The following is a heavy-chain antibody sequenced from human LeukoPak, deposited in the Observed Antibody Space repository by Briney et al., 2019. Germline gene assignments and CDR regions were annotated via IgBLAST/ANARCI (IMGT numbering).Heavy chain of an antibody. D-gene: IGHD3-10*01. Sequence: PSETLPLTCAVYGGSFSGYYWSWIRQPPGKGLEWIGEINHSGSTNYNPSLKSRVTISVDTSKNQFSLKLSSVTAADTAVYYCARGVYYYGSAHYYYYYMDVWGKGTTVTVSS. CDR2: INHSGST. CDR3: ARGVYYYGSAHYYYYYMDV. J-gene: IGHJ6*03. V-gene: IGHV4-34*01. CDR1: GGSFSGYY.